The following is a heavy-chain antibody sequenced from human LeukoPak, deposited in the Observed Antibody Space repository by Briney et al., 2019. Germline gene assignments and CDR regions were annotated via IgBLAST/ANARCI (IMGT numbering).Heavy chain of an antibody. D-gene: IGHD6-13*01. Sequence: GGSLRLSCAASGFTFSSYAMNWVRQGPGKGLEWVALVSYDGGTKYYADSVKGRVTISRDNSKNILYLQMNSLRTEDTAVYYCARVKGGIATAGNYFDYWGQGTLVTVSS. J-gene: IGHJ4*02. CDR2: VSYDGGTK. V-gene: IGHV3-30-3*01. CDR1: GFTFSSYA. CDR3: ARVKGGIATAGNYFDY.